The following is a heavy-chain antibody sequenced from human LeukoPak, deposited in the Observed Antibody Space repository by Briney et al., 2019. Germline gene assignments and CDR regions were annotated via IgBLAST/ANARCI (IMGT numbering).Heavy chain of an antibody. J-gene: IGHJ6*03. V-gene: IGHV4-39*07. CDR3: ARGRYCSGGSCYSSYYYYYMDV. Sequence: SETLSLTCTVSGGSISSSSYYWGWIRQPPGKGLEWIGSIYYSGSTYYNPSLKSRVTISVDTSKNQFSLKLSSVTAADTAVYYCARGRYCSGGSCYSSYYYYYMDVWGKGTTVTVSS. CDR2: IYYSGST. CDR1: GGSISSSSYY. D-gene: IGHD2-15*01.